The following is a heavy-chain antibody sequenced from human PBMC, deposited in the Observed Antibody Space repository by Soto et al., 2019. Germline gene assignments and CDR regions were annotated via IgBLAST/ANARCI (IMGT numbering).Heavy chain of an antibody. CDR3: AIDIVVVPAARDAFDI. J-gene: IGHJ3*02. CDR2: IYYSGST. Sequence: QLQLQESGPGLVKPSETLSLTCTVSGGSISSSSYYWGWIRQPPGKGLEWIGSIYYSGSTYYNPSLKSRVTRSVDTSKNQFSLKLSSVTAADTAVYYCAIDIVVVPAARDAFDIWGQGTMVTVSS. V-gene: IGHV4-39*02. CDR1: GGSISSSSYY. D-gene: IGHD2-2*01.